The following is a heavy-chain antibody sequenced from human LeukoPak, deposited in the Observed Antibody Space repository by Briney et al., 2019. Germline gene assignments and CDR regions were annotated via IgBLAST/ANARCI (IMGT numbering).Heavy chain of an antibody. CDR2: IKPSSGGT. CDR3: ARSPD. CDR1: GYNFIDNY. Sequence: ASVKVSCKASGYNFIDNYIHWVRQAPGQGLEWMGLIKPSSGGTNYAQKFQGRVIMTSDTSISTAFMELNSLRSDDTAVYYCARSPDWGQGILLTVSS. V-gene: IGHV1-2*02. J-gene: IGHJ4*02.